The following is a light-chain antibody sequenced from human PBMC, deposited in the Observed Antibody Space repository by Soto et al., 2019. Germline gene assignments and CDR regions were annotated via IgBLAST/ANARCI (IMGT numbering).Light chain of an antibody. CDR3: KQYVNLPLT. CDR2: EAS. V-gene: IGKV1-33*01. CDR1: QGIINY. J-gene: IGKJ4*01. Sequence: DIQMTQSPSSLSASLGDRVTITCQASQGIINYLHWYQQTPGKAPNLLIYEASSLETGVPSRFSGRGSAAHFTFIVSSLQSEDFAAFYCKQYVNLPLTFGGGTKVEVK.